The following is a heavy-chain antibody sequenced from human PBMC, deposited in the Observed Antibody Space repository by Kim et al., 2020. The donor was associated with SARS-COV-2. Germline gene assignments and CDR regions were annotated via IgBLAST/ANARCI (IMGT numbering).Heavy chain of an antibody. D-gene: IGHD6-19*01. CDR1: GFSLSTSGMC. CDR2: IDGDGDT. CDR3: ARPSHTSGWAYYGMDV. Sequence: SGPTLVNPTETLTLTCTFSGFSLSTSGMCVTWIRQPPGKALEWLALIDGDGDTYYSTSLKTRLTISKDTSKNQVVLTMTNMDPVDTATYYCARPSHTSGWAYYGMDVWGQGTTVTVSS. V-gene: IGHV2-70*01. J-gene: IGHJ6*02.